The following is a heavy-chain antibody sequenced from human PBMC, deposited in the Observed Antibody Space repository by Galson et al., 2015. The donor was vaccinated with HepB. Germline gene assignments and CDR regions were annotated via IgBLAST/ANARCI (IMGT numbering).Heavy chain of an antibody. D-gene: IGHD6-19*01. CDR3: ARDDRDSSGWTGVEAFDI. V-gene: IGHV3-48*02. CDR1: GFTFSSYS. CDR2: ISSSSSTI. Sequence: SLRLSCAASGFTFSSYSMNWVRQAPGKGLEWVSYISSSSSTIYYADSVKGRFTISRDNAKNSLYLQMNSLRDEDTAVYYCARDDRDSSGWTGVEAFDIWGQGTMVTVSS. J-gene: IGHJ3*02.